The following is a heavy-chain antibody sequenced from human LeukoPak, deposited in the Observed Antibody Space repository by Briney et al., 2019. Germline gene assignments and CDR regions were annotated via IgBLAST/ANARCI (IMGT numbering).Heavy chain of an antibody. CDR2: ISGSGGST. CDR1: GFTFSSYA. CDR3: ARGLGRAARHNWFDP. D-gene: IGHD6-6*01. V-gene: IGHV3-23*01. J-gene: IGHJ5*02. Sequence: GGSLRLSCAASGFTFSSYAMSWVRQAPGKGLEWVSAISGSGGSTYYADSVKGRFTISRDNSKNTLYLQMNSLRAEDTAVYYCARGLGRAARHNWFDPWGQGTLVTVSS.